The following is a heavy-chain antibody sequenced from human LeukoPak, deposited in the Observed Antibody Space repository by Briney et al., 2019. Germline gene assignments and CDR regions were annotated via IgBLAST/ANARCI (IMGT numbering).Heavy chain of an antibody. Sequence: TGGSLRLSCAASGFTFSSYGMHWVRQAPGKGLEWVAVISYDGSNKYYADSVKGRFTISRANSKNTLYLQMNSLRAGDTAVYYCAKDPDGDYEFRYFQHWGQGTLVTVSS. CDR1: GFTFSSYG. J-gene: IGHJ1*01. D-gene: IGHD4-17*01. V-gene: IGHV3-30*18. CDR3: AKDPDGDYEFRYFQH. CDR2: ISYDGSNK.